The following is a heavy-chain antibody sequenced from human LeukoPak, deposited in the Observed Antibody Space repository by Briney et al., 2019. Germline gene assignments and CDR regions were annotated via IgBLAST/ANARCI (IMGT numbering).Heavy chain of an antibody. V-gene: IGHV3-23*01. CDR2: ISGSGGST. CDR1: GFTFSSYA. J-gene: IGHJ4*02. D-gene: IGHD6-13*01. CDR3: AKAFGIAAAGTENVDY. Sequence: GGSLRLSCAASGFTFSSYAMSWVRQAPGKGLEWVSAISGSGGSTYYADSVKGRFTISRDNSKNTLYLQMNSLRAEDTAVYYCAKAFGIAAAGTENVDYWGQGTLVTVSS.